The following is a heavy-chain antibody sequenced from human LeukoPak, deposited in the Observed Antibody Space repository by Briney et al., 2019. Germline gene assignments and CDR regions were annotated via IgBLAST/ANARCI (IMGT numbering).Heavy chain of an antibody. CDR2: IYYSGST. Sequence: SETLSLTCTVSGGSISSSSYYWGWIRQPPGKGLEWIGSIYYSGSTYYNPSLKSRVTISVDTSKNQFSLKLSSVTAADTAVYYCLIVGALRGMNWFDPWGQGTLVTVSS. J-gene: IGHJ5*02. CDR3: LIVGALRGMNWFDP. CDR1: GGSISSSSYY. D-gene: IGHD1-26*01. V-gene: IGHV4-39*01.